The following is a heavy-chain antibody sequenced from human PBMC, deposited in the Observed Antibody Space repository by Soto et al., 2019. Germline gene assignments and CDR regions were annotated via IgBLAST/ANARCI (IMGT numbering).Heavy chain of an antibody. J-gene: IGHJ6*01. CDR3: AKVGDNYYYGMDV. Sequence: GGSLRLSCAASGFTFDDYTMHWVRQAPGKGLEWVSLISWDGGSTYYADSVKGRFTISRDNSKNSLYLQMNSLRTEDTALYYCAKVGDNYYYGMDVWGQGTTVTVSS. D-gene: IGHD3-16*01. CDR1: GFTFDDYT. CDR2: ISWDGGST. V-gene: IGHV3-43*01.